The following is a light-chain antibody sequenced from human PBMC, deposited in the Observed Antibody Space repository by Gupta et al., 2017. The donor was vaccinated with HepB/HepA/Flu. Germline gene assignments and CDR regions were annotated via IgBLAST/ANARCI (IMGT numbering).Light chain of an antibody. V-gene: IGKV2-28*01. Sequence: DIVMTQSPLSLPVTPGEPASTSCRSSQSLVHSNGYNYLDWYLQKPGQSPQLLIYLGSNRASGVPDRFSGSGSGADFTLKISRVEADDVGVYYCRQALQSPRTFGQGTKLEIK. CDR2: LGS. CDR1: QSLVHSNGYNY. CDR3: RQALQSPRT. J-gene: IGKJ2*02.